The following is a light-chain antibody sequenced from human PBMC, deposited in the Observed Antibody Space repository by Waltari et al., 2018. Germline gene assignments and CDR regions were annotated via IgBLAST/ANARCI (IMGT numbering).Light chain of an antibody. CDR1: SSNIGSNY. J-gene: IGLJ3*02. CDR2: RNN. Sequence: QSALTQPPSASGTPGQRVTISCSGSSSNIGSNYLYWYQQLPGAAPKLLIYRNNQRPSGVPDRFSGSKSGTSASLAISGLRSEDEADYYCAAWDDSLSGRVFGGGTKLTVL. CDR3: AAWDDSLSGRV. V-gene: IGLV1-47*01.